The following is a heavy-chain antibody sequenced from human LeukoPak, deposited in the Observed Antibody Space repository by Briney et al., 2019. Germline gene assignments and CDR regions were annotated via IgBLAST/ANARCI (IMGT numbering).Heavy chain of an antibody. D-gene: IGHD3-22*01. J-gene: IGHJ4*02. CDR3: VKDKVGDSSGQGPFDY. V-gene: IGHV3-64D*06. Sequence: GGSLRLSCTASGFTFSSYAMHWVRQAPGKGLEYISAISSNGGSTYYADSVKGRFTISRDNSKNTLYLQMSSLRAEDTAVYYCVKDKVGDSSGQGPFDYWGQGTLVTVSS. CDR2: ISSNGGST. CDR1: GFTFSSYA.